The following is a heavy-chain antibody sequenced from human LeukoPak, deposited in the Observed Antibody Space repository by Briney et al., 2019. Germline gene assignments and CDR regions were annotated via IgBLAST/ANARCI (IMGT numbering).Heavy chain of an antibody. D-gene: IGHD4-23*01. Sequence: SETLSLTCAVYGGSFSGYYWSWIRQPPGKGLEWIGEINHSGSTNYNPSLKSRVTISVDTSKNQFSLKLSSVTAADTAVYYCARRGFGNSRRVYYYYYYMDVWGKGTTVTASS. CDR2: INHSGST. V-gene: IGHV4-34*01. CDR1: GGSFSGYY. J-gene: IGHJ6*03. CDR3: ARRGFGNSRRVYYYYYYMDV.